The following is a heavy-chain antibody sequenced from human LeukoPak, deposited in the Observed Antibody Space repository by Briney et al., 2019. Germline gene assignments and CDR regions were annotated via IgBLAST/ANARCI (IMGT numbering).Heavy chain of an antibody. CDR1: GGSISSYY. J-gene: IGHJ4*02. CDR2: IYYSGST. CDR3: ARSAAGNDY. V-gene: IGHV4-59*08. Sequence: PSETLSLTCTVSGGSISSYYWSWIRQPPGKGLEWIGYIYYSGSTNYNPSLKSRVTISVDTSKNRFSLKLSSVTAADTAVYYCARSAAGNDYWGQGTLVTVSS. D-gene: IGHD6-13*01.